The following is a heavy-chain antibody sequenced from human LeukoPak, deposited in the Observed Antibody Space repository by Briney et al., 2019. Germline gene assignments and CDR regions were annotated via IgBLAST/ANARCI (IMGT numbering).Heavy chain of an antibody. CDR2: IGVAGDT. D-gene: IGHD6-13*01. CDR3: ARWRAAADAFDI. Sequence: PGGSLRLSCVASGFSFSIYEMHWVRQATRKGLEWVSAIGVAGDTYYAGSVKGRFTISRDNAKNSLYLQMNSLRAGDTAVYHCARWRAAADAFDIWGQGTMVIVSS. V-gene: IGHV3-13*01. CDR1: GFSFSIYE. J-gene: IGHJ3*02.